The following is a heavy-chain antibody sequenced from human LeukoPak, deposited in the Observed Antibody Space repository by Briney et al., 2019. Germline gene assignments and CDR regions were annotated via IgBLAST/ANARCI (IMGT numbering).Heavy chain of an antibody. CDR3: ARTLGPRWYSSFDY. Sequence: GESLKISCKGSGYSFTSYWIGWVRQMPGKGLERMGITYPRDSDTRYSPSFQGQVTISADKSISTAYLQWSSLKASDTAMYYCARTLGPRWYSSFDYWGQGTLVTVSS. V-gene: IGHV5-51*01. CDR1: GYSFTSYW. CDR2: TYPRDSDT. J-gene: IGHJ4*02. D-gene: IGHD6-13*01.